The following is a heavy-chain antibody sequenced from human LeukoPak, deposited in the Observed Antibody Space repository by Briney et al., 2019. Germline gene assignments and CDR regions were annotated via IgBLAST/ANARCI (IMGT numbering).Heavy chain of an antibody. CDR2: IRSKVDGGTT. J-gene: IGHJ4*02. V-gene: IGHV3-15*01. CDR3: ATDTPPGWLLPTLFDY. Sequence: GGSLRLSCAASGFTVSSNYMSWVRQAPGKGLEWVGRIRSKVDGGTTNYAAPVKGRFTISRDDSKNTLYLQMNSLKPEDTAVYYCATDTPPGWLLPTLFDYWGQGTLVTVSS. CDR1: GFTVSSNY. D-gene: IGHD3-22*01.